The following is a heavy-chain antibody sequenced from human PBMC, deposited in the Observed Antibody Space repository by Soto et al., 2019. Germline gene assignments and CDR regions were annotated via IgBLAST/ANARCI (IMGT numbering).Heavy chain of an antibody. CDR3: TTNDYYYDSSGYYSGHY. CDR1: GFTFSNAW. J-gene: IGHJ4*02. Sequence: KSGGSLRLSCAASGFTFSNAWMNWVRQAPGKGLEWVGRIKSKTDGGTTDYDAPVKGRFTISRDDSKNTLYLQMNSLKTDDTAVYYCTTNDYYYDSSGYYSGHYWGQGTLVTVSS. V-gene: IGHV3-15*07. D-gene: IGHD3-22*01. CDR2: IKSKTDGGTT.